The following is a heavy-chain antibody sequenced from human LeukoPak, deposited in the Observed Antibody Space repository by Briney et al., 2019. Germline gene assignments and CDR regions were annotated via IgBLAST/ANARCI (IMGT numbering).Heavy chain of an antibody. D-gene: IGHD2-2*01. Sequence: GGSLRLSCAASGFTFSSYAMSWVRQAPGKGLEWVSAISGSGGSTYYADSVKGRFTISRDNSKNTLYLQMNSLRAEDTAVYYCAKGDIVVVPAATRRGWFDPWGQGTLVTVSS. CDR2: ISGSGGST. J-gene: IGHJ5*02. CDR3: AKGDIVVVPAATRRGWFDP. CDR1: GFTFSSYA. V-gene: IGHV3-23*01.